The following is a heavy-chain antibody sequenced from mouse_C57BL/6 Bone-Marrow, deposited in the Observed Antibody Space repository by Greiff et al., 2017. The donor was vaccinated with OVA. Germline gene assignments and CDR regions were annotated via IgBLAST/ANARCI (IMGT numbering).Heavy chain of an antibody. D-gene: IGHD1-1*01. V-gene: IGHV5-9*01. J-gene: IGHJ3*01. Sequence: EVKLVESGGGLVKPGGSLKLSCAASGFTFSSYTMSWVRQTPEKRLEWVATISGGGGNTYYPASVKGRFTISRDNAKNTLYLQMSSLRSEDTALYYCARHAHYYGSSFPCAYWGQGTLVTVSA. CDR3: ARHAHYYGSSFPCAY. CDR1: GFTFSSYT. CDR2: ISGGGGNT.